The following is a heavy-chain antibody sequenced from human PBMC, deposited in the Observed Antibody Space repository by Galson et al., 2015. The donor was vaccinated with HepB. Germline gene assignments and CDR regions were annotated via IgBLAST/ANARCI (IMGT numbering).Heavy chain of an antibody. CDR2: INPSGGST. CDR1: GYTFTSYY. V-gene: IGHV1-46*01. Sequence: SVKVSCKASGYTFTSYYMHWVRQAPGQGLEWMGIINPSGGSTSYAQKFQGRVTMTRDTSTSTVYMELSSLRSEDTAVYYCARDQAAAGTDDAFDIWGQGTMVTVSS. D-gene: IGHD6-13*01. CDR3: ARDQAAAGTDDAFDI. J-gene: IGHJ3*02.